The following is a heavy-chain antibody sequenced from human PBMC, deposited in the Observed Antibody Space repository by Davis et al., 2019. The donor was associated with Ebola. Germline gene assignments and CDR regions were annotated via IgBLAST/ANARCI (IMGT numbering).Heavy chain of an antibody. CDR1: GITFSGSA. D-gene: IGHD1-26*01. CDR3: SGSYRGFDY. Sequence: GESLKISCAASGITFSGSAMHWVRQASGKGPEWVGRIRSKANSYATAYAASVKGRFTISRDDSKNTAYLQMNSLKTEDTAVYYCSGSYRGFDYWGQGTLVTVSS. CDR2: IRSKANSYAT. V-gene: IGHV3-73*01. J-gene: IGHJ4*02.